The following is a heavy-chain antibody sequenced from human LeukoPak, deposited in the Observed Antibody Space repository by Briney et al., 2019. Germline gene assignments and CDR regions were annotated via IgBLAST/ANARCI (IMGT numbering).Heavy chain of an antibody. D-gene: IGHD1-26*01. CDR1: GFTFSSYG. J-gene: IGHJ4*02. CDR2: ISYDGSNK. CDR3: AKDLGMEWELPPGGFDS. V-gene: IGHV3-30*18. Sequence: PGRSLTLSCAASGFTFSSYGMHWVRQAPGKGLEWVAVISYDGSNKYYADSVKGRFTISRDNSKNTLYLQMNSLRAEDTAVYYCAKDLGMEWELPPGGFDSWGQGTLVTVSS.